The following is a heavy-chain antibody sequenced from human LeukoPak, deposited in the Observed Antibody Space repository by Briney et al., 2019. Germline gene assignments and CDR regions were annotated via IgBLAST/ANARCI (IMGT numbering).Heavy chain of an antibody. CDR1: GGSISSSSYY. J-gene: IGHJ6*03. CDR3: ARRTRYYYYMDV. CDR2: IYYSGST. V-gene: IGHV4-39*01. Sequence: KPSETLSLTCTVSGGSISSSSYYWGWIRQPPGKGLEWIGSIYYSGSTYYNPSLKSRVTISVDTSKNQFSLKLSSVTAADTAVHYCARRTRYYYYMDVWGKGTTVTVSS.